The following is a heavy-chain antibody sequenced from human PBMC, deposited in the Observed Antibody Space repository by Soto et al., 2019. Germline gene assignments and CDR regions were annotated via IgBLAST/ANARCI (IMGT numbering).Heavy chain of an antibody. V-gene: IGHV3-21*06. D-gene: IGHD2-15*01. CDR3: SGCSGGACHKNYGMDV. Sequence: EVHLVESGGGLVKPGGSLRLSCAVSGFTFSSCTMNWVRKAPGKGLEWVSSISPSSGQIYYADSVKGRFTISSDNAKNALFLQMNSLRGEDTAVYYCSGCSGGACHKNYGMDVWGQGTTVTVSS. CDR2: ISPSSGQI. CDR1: GFTFSSCT. J-gene: IGHJ6*02.